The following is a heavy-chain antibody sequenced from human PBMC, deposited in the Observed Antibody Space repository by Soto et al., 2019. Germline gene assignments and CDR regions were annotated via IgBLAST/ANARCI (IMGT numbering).Heavy chain of an antibody. CDR1: GGSFSGYY. V-gene: IGHV4-34*01. CDR2: INHSGST. Sequence: SETLSLTCAVYGGSFSGYYWSWIRQPPGKGLEWIGEINHSGSTNYNPSLKSRVTISVDTPKNQFSLKLSSVTAADTAVCYCARGNYYGSGSYSPYFDYWGQGTLVTVSS. D-gene: IGHD3-10*01. J-gene: IGHJ4*02. CDR3: ARGNYYGSGSYSPYFDY.